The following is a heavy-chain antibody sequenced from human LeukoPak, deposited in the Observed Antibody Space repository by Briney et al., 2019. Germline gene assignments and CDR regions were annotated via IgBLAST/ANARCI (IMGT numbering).Heavy chain of an antibody. Sequence: GGSLRLSCVASGFSFSRFGMNWVRQAPGKGLEWISHISSTSGDVYYADSVKGRFTITRDNSKNMLYLQMNSLRAEDTAVYYCAKWKYSNSGIDDYWGQGTLVTVSS. CDR2: ISSTSGDV. J-gene: IGHJ4*02. V-gene: IGHV3-23*01. D-gene: IGHD6-6*01. CDR1: GFSFSRFG. CDR3: AKWKYSNSGIDDY.